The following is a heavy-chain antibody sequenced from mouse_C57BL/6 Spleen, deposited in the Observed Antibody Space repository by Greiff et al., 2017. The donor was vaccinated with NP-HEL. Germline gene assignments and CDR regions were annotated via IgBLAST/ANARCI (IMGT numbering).Heavy chain of an antibody. J-gene: IGHJ2*01. CDR3: ARDGTTVVASYYFDY. V-gene: IGHV1-64*01. CDR1: GYTFTSYW. D-gene: IGHD1-1*01. Sequence: VQLQQPGAELVKPGASVKLSCKASGYTFTSYWMHWVKQRPGQGLEWIGMIHPNSGSTNYNEKFKSKATLTVDKSSSTAYMQLSSLTSEDSAVYYCARDGTTVVASYYFDYWGQGTTLTVSS. CDR2: IHPNSGST.